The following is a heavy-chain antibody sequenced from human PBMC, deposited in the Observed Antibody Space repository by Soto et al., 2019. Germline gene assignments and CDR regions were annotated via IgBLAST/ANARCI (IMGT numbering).Heavy chain of an antibody. CDR3: ARDKGGYCSSTSCYIDNQGGYYYYGMDV. CDR1: GGSVSSGSYY. D-gene: IGHD2-2*02. Sequence: PSETLSLTCTVSGGSVSSGSYYWSWIRQPPGKGLEWIGYIYYSGSTNYNPSLKSRVTISVDTSKNRFSLKLSSVTAADTAVYYCARDKGGYCSSTSCYIDNQGGYYYYGMDVWGQGTTVTVSS. CDR2: IYYSGST. V-gene: IGHV4-61*01. J-gene: IGHJ6*02.